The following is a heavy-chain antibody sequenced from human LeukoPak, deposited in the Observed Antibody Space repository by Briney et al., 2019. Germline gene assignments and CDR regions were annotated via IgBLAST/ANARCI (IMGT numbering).Heavy chain of an antibody. CDR2: IYYSGST. V-gene: IGHV4-59*01. D-gene: IGHD4-11*01. CDR3: AGLPCTTVGCRGRLDYYYYYMDV. CDR1: GGSISSYY. Sequence: PSETLSLTCTVSGGSISSYYWSWIRQPPGKGLEWIGYIYYSGSTNYNPSLKSRVTISVDTSKNQFSLKLSSVTAADTAVYYCAGLPCTTVGCRGRLDYYYYYMDVWGKGTTVTVSS. J-gene: IGHJ6*03.